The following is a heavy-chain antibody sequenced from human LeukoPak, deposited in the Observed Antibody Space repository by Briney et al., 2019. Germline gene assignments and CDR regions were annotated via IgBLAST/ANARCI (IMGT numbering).Heavy chain of an antibody. Sequence: KASETLSLTCSVSGGSISSSNYYWGWIRQPPGKGLEWIGSIYYSGSTYYNPSLKSRVTISVDTSKNQFSLKLSSVTAADTAVYYCARDQGYCSSTSCRYYFDYWGQGTLVTVSS. CDR2: IYYSGST. CDR1: GGSISSSNYY. V-gene: IGHV4-39*07. D-gene: IGHD2-2*01. J-gene: IGHJ4*02. CDR3: ARDQGYCSSTSCRYYFDY.